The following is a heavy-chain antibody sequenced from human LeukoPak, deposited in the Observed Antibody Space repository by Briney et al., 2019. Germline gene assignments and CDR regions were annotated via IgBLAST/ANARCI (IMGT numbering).Heavy chain of an antibody. CDR3: ARVCSGGSCKGLCDY. Sequence: ASVKVSCKASGYTFTGYYMHWVRQAPGQGLEWMGWINPNSGGTNYAQKFQGRVTMTRDTTISTAYMELSRLRSDDTAVYYCARVCSGGSCKGLCDYWGQGTLVTVSS. J-gene: IGHJ4*02. CDR1: GYTFTGYY. D-gene: IGHD2-15*01. CDR2: INPNSGGT. V-gene: IGHV1-2*02.